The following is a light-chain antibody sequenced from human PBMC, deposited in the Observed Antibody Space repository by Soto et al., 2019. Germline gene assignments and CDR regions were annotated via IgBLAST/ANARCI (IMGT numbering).Light chain of an antibody. CDR3: LLYYGGVYV. V-gene: IGLV7-43*01. CDR2: STS. Sequence: QAVVTQEPSLTVSPGGTVTLTCASSTGAVTSDNYPNWFQLKPGQAPKSVIYSTSNKHSRTPARFSGSLLGGKAALTLSGVQPEDEAEYYCLLYYGGVYVFGSGTKLTVL. CDR1: TGAVTSDNY. J-gene: IGLJ1*01.